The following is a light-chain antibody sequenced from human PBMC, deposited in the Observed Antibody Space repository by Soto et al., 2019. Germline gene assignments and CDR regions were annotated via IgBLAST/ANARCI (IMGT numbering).Light chain of an antibody. J-gene: IGKJ1*01. CDR2: DVS. CDR1: INVSNTY. CDR3: QQHRSSPLT. V-gene: IGKV3-20*01. Sequence: VVLTQSAETLSLPTGERATLSCRVSINVSNTYLAWYHQKAGQAPRLLIYDVSTRATDIPARFSGSGSGTEFTPTISSLQAEDVAAYYCQQHRSSPLTFGQGTKVDIK.